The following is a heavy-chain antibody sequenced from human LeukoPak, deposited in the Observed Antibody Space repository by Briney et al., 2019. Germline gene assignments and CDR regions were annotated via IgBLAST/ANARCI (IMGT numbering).Heavy chain of an antibody. J-gene: IGHJ5*02. D-gene: IGHD3-22*01. Sequence: SETLSLTCTVSSGSINSYYWNWIRQPPGKGLEWIGRIYSSGSTNYSPSLKSRVTISVDTSKNQFSLRLRSVTAADTAVYYCARGGYSNWFDPWGQGTLVTDSS. CDR3: ARGGYSNWFDP. CDR1: SGSINSYY. V-gene: IGHV4-59*01. CDR2: IYSSGST.